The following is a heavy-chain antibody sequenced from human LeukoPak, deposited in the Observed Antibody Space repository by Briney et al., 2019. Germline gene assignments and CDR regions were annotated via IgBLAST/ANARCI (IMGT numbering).Heavy chain of an antibody. CDR1: GGSISPYY. D-gene: IGHD7-27*01. V-gene: IGHV4-59*01. Sequence: PSETLSLTCTVSGGSISPYYWSWIRQPPGKGLEWIGYIYYSGTTTYNPSLKSRVTISVDTSKNQFSLRLSSVTAADTAVYYCARRDWGSSFDFWGQGTLVTVSS. J-gene: IGHJ4*02. CDR2: IYYSGTT. CDR3: ARRDWGSSFDF.